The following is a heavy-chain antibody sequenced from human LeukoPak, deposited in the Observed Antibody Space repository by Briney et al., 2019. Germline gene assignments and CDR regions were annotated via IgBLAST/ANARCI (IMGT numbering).Heavy chain of an antibody. J-gene: IGHJ4*02. CDR1: GFTFTTFW. CDR3: ARTVFHFDY. Sequence: GGSLRLSCAASGFTFTTFWMNWVRQAPGEGLVWVSLINTDGRTTTYADSVKGRFTISRDNAKNTLYLQMNSLRAEDTAVYYCARTVFHFDYWGQGTLVTVPS. CDR2: INTDGRTT. V-gene: IGHV3-74*01. D-gene: IGHD3-3*01.